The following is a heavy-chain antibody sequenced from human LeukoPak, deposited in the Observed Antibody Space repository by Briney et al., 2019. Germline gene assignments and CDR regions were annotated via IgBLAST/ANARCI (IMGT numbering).Heavy chain of an antibody. CDR3: AKTARVGATPYYFDY. D-gene: IGHD1-26*01. Sequence: GGSLRLSCEASGFTFSTYGMHWVRQAPGKGLEWVSFIRFDGTNEHYADSVKGRFTISRDNSKNTLYLQMNSLRAEDTAVYYCAKTARVGATPYYFDYWGQGTLVTVSS. V-gene: IGHV3-30*02. CDR2: IRFDGTNE. J-gene: IGHJ4*02. CDR1: GFTFSTYG.